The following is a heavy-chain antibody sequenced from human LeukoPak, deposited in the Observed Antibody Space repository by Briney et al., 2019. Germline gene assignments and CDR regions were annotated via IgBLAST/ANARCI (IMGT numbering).Heavy chain of an antibody. CDR1: GFSFSTYG. V-gene: IGHV3-30*18. D-gene: IGHD6-19*01. CDR2: ISHDGKVK. CDR3: AKEDLTYRSGWYWAC. J-gene: IGHJ4*02. Sequence: PGGSLRLSCAASGFSFSTYGMHWVRQAPGKGLGWVAVISHDGKVKYYADSAKGRFTVSRDNSKNTLYLQMNSLRAEDTAVYYCAKEDLTYRSGWYWACWGQGTLVTVSS.